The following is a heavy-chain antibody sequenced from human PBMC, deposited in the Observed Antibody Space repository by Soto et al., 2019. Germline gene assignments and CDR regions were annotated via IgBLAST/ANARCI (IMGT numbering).Heavy chain of an antibody. CDR3: ARNVHYDSSGYYSAFDY. D-gene: IGHD3-22*01. V-gene: IGHV1-69*01. CDR2: IIPIFGTA. J-gene: IGHJ4*02. Sequence: QVQLVQSGAEVKKPGSSVKVSCKASGGSFSSYAISWVRQAPGQGLEWMGGIIPIFGTANYAQKFQGRVTMTADESTSTAYMELSSLRSEDTAVYYCARNVHYDSSGYYSAFDYWGQGTLVTVSS. CDR1: GGSFSSYA.